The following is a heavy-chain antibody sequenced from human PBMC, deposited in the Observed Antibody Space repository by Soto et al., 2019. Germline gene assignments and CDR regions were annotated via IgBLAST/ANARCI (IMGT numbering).Heavy chain of an antibody. Sequence: EVQLLESGGGLVQPGGSLRLSCAAAGFIFTNYAMNWVRQAPGKGLEWVSSISGSGGSVYYADSVKGRFTISRDNSENALYLQMSSLRADDAADYYCAKDPVVSSTSSWFYFDYWGRGTLVTVSS. CDR2: ISGSGGSV. V-gene: IGHV3-23*01. CDR1: GFIFTNYA. D-gene: IGHD6-13*01. CDR3: AKDPVVSSTSSWFYFDY. J-gene: IGHJ4*02.